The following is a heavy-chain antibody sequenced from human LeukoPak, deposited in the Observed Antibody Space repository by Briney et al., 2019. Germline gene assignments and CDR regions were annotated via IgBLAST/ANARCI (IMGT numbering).Heavy chain of an antibody. V-gene: IGHV3-7*04. Sequence: GGSLRLSCVGSGYPFGEHWMTWVRQAPGKGLEWLANMKEDGREINYLDSVKGRFTISRDNGKNTLSLQMNSLRADDTAVYYCTRGHYDSNVWGQGTMIIVSS. J-gene: IGHJ3*01. CDR1: GYPFGEHW. CDR2: MKEDGREI. D-gene: IGHD4/OR15-4a*01. CDR3: TRGHYDSNV.